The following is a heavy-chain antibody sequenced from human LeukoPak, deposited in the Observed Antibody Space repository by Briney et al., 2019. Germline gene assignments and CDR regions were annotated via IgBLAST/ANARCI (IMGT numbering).Heavy chain of an antibody. J-gene: IGHJ4*02. Sequence: SETLSLTCAVYGGSFSGYYWSWIRQPPGKGLEWIGEINHSGSTNYNPSLKSRVTISVDTSKNQFSLKLSSVTAADTAVYYCASYSSSWYVFNYWGQGTLVTVSS. CDR1: GGSFSGYY. D-gene: IGHD6-13*01. V-gene: IGHV4-34*01. CDR2: INHSGST. CDR3: ASYSSSWYVFNY.